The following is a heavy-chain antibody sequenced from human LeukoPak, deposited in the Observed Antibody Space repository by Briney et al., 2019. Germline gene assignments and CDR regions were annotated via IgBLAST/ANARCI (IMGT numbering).Heavy chain of an antibody. CDR1: GGSISSYY. D-gene: IGHD6-19*01. Sequence: SETLSLTCTVSGGSISSYYWSWIQQPPGKGLEWIGYIYYSGSTNYNPSLKSRVTISVDTSKNQFSPKLSSVTAADTAVYYCARDRVGSGWYTGYFQHWGQGTLVTVSS. V-gene: IGHV4-59*01. CDR2: IYYSGST. CDR3: ARDRVGSGWYTGYFQH. J-gene: IGHJ1*01.